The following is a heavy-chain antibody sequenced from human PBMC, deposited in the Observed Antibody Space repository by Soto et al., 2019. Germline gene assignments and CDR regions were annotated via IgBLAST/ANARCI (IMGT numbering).Heavy chain of an antibody. CDR2: IYYTGST. Sequence: TSETLSLTCPVSGGSVSSGNYYWSWIRKPPGKGLEWIGFIYYTGSTSYNPSLKSRVTISMDTSKNQFSLKLTSVTAADTAVYYCASALYCSGGSCSFDPWGQGTLVTVSS. CDR1: GGSVSSGNYY. CDR3: ASALYCSGGSCSFDP. D-gene: IGHD2-15*01. J-gene: IGHJ5*02. V-gene: IGHV4-61*01.